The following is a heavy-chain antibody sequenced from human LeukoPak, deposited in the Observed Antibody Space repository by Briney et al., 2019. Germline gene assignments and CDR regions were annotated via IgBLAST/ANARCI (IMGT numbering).Heavy chain of an antibody. D-gene: IGHD2-2*01. J-gene: IGHJ4*02. V-gene: IGHV3-23*01. CDR3: AKAGCSSTSCYFDY. CDR2: VSGSGGNT. Sequence: PGGSLRLSCAASGFTFSSYAMNWVRQAPGKGLEWVSAVSGSGGNTYYANSVKGRFTISRDNSRNTLHLQMNSLRAEDTAVYYCAKAGCSSTSCYFDYWGQGTLVTVSS. CDR1: GFTFSSYA.